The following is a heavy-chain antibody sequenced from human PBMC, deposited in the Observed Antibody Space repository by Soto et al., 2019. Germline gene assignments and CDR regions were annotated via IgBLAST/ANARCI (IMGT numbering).Heavy chain of an antibody. CDR3: ASTSDNASGYAFDY. V-gene: IGHV4-59*01. D-gene: IGHD5-12*01. Sequence: SETLSLTCTVSGGSISSYYWSWIRQPPGKGLEWIGYIYYSGSTNYNPSHKSRVTISVDTSKNQFSLKLSSVTAADTDVYYCASTSDNASGYAFDYWGQGTLVTVSS. J-gene: IGHJ4*02. CDR1: GGSISSYY. CDR2: IYYSGST.